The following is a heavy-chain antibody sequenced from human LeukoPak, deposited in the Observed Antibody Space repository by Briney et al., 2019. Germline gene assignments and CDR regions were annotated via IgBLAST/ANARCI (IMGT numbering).Heavy chain of an antibody. CDR1: GGSISSSSYY. D-gene: IGHD3-22*01. J-gene: IGHJ4*02. Sequence: SSETLSLTCTVSGGSISSSSYYWGWIRQPPGKGLEWIGSIYYSGSTYYNPSLKSRVTISVDTSKNQFSLKLSSVTAADTAVYYCARDRPNYYDEGYWGQGTLVTVSS. V-gene: IGHV4-39*07. CDR3: ARDRPNYYDEGY. CDR2: IYYSGST.